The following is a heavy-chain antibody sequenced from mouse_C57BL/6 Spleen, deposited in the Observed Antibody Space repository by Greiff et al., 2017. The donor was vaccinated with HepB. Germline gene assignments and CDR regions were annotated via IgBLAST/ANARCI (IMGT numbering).Heavy chain of an antibody. V-gene: IGHV1-53*01. D-gene: IGHD4-1*02. CDR1: GYTFTSYW. CDR3: ARGATGTYHWYFDV. CDR2: INPSNGGT. Sequence: QVQLQQPGTELVKPGASVKLPCKASGYTFTSYWMHWVKQRPGQGLEWIGNINPSNGGTNYNEKFKSKATLTVDKSSSTAYMQLSSLTSEDSAVYYCARGATGTYHWYFDVWGTGTTVTVSS. J-gene: IGHJ1*03.